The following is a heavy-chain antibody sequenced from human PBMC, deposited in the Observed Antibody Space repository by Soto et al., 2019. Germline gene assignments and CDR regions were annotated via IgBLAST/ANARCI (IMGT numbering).Heavy chain of an antibody. CDR3: AHFVRTFDV. Sequence: QITLKESGPSLVKPTQTLTLTCTFSGFSLTTYGVGVGWVRQPPGKALEWLAIIYWDHDQYFSPSLKDRLTXXXXXSXXXXXXTMTXXXPXXXXTYFCAHFVRTFDVWGHGTVVTVSS. CDR2: IYWDHDQ. D-gene: IGHD3-10*02. J-gene: IGHJ3*01. V-gene: IGHV2-5*02. CDR1: GFSLTTYGVG.